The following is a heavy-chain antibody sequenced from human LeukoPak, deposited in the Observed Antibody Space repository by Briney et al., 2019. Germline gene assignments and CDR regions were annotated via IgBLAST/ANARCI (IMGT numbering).Heavy chain of an antibody. CDR1: GFTFSSYA. V-gene: IGHV3-23*01. CDR2: ISGSGGST. J-gene: IGHJ4*02. D-gene: IGHD3-22*01. CDR3: AKDESGYYYDSSGYPDY. Sequence: GGSLRLSCAASGFTFSSYAMSWVRQAPGKGLEWVSAISGSGGSTYYADSVKGRFTISRDNSKNTLYLQMNSLRAEDTAVYYCAKDESGYYYDSSGYPDYWGQGTLVTVSS.